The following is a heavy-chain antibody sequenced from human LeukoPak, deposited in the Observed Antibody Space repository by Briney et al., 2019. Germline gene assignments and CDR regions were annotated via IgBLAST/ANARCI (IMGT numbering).Heavy chain of an antibody. J-gene: IGHJ4*02. CDR3: ARDPSGYFNY. V-gene: IGHV4-61*01. CDR2: IYYSGST. D-gene: IGHD3-22*01. Sequence: PSETLSLTCTVSGGSVSSGSYYWSWIRQPTGKGLEWIGYIYYSGSTNYNPSLKSRVTISVDTSKNQFSLKLSSVTAADTAVYYCARDPSGYFNYWGQGTLVTVSS. CDR1: GGSVSSGSYY.